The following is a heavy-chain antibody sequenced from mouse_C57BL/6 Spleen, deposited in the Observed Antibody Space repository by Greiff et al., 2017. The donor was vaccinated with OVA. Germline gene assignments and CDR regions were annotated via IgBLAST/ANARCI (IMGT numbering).Heavy chain of an antibody. CDR2: ISSGCDYI. D-gene: IGHD6-1*01. CDR1: GFTFSSYA. Sequence: EVQRVESGEGLVKPGGSLKLSCAASGFTFSSYAMSWVRQTPEKRLEWVAYISSGCDYIYYADTVKGRFTISRDNARNTLYLQMSSLKSEDTDMYYCTRASYYFDYWGQGTTLTVSS. V-gene: IGHV5-9-1*02. CDR3: TRASYYFDY. J-gene: IGHJ2*01.